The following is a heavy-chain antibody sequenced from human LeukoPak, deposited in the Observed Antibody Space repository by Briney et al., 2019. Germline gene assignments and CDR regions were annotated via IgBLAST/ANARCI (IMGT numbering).Heavy chain of an antibody. CDR3: AKDWGYHYATGSYCEY. Sequence: GGSLRLSCAASGFTFDAFGMTWVRQAPGKGLEWVSAIREASGSTDYADSVKGRFTISRDNAKKSLYLQMNSLRAEDTAVYYCAKDWGYHYATGSYCEYWGQGTLVSVSS. V-gene: IGHV3-20*04. D-gene: IGHD3-10*01. J-gene: IGHJ4*02. CDR1: GFTFDAFG. CDR2: IREASGST.